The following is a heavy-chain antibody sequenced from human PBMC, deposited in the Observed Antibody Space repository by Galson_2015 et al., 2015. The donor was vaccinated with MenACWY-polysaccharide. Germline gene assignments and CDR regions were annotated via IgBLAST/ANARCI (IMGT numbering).Heavy chain of an antibody. CDR1: GLTFSNNW. J-gene: IGHJ6*02. V-gene: IGHV3-74*01. Sequence: SLRLSCAASGLTFSNNWIHWVRQAPGKGLVWVSRINSDASSTAYADSVKGRFTISRDNAKNTLYLQMNSLRVEDTAVYYCVGPLRRGCTGAYGIDASGQGTPFTVSS. CDR3: VGPLRRGCTGAYGIDA. CDR2: INSDASST. D-gene: IGHD3-10*01.